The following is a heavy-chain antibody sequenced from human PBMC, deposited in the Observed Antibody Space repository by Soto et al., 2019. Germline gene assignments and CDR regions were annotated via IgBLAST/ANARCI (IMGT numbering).Heavy chain of an antibody. Sequence: EVQLLESGGGLVQPGGSLRLSCAASGFTFSTYAMSWVRQAPGKGLEWVSGMSGSGGSRYYADSVKGRFTISRDNSKNTLYLQMNSLRAEDTAVYYCMNLYSYGSGSYYKWGQGTLVTVSS. J-gene: IGHJ4*02. D-gene: IGHD3-10*01. CDR1: GFTFSTYA. CDR3: MNLYSYGSGSYYK. CDR2: MSGSGGSR. V-gene: IGHV3-23*01.